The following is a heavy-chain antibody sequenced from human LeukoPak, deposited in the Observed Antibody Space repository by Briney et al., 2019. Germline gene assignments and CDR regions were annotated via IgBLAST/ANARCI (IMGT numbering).Heavy chain of an antibody. CDR1: GGSISSGGYY. Sequence: ASETLSLTCTVSGGSISSGGYYWSWIRQHPGKGLEWIGYIYYSGSTYYNPSLKSRVTISVDTSKSQFSLKLSSVTAADTAVYYCARSSRGHWFDPWGQGTLVTVSS. CDR2: IYYSGST. D-gene: IGHD3-10*01. J-gene: IGHJ5*02. V-gene: IGHV4-31*03. CDR3: ARSSRGHWFDP.